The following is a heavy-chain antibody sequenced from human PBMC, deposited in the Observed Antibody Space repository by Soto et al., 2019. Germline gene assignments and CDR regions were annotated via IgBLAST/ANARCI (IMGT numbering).Heavy chain of an antibody. Sequence: SVKVSCKASGGTFSSYTISWVRQAPGQGLEWMGGIIPIFGTTTYAHKFQGRVTITADESTSTVYMELSSLRGEDTAVYYCARGALTTLAYYYGMDVWGQGTTVTVSS. CDR1: GGTFSSYT. D-gene: IGHD4-4*01. V-gene: IGHV1-69*13. J-gene: IGHJ6*02. CDR3: ARGALTTLAYYYGMDV. CDR2: IIPIFGTT.